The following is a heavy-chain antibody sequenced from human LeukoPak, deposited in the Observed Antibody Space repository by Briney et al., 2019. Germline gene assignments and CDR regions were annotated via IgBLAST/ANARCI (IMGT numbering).Heavy chain of an antibody. CDR2: IYYSGST. D-gene: IGHD3-16*01. Sequence: PSETLSLTCTVSGGPIRSYYWSWIRQPPGKGLEWIGYIYYSGSTNYNPSPKSRVTISVDTSKNQLFLKLSSVTAADTAVYYYARLFGGVAWYSDYWGQGALVTVSS. V-gene: IGHV4-59*01. CDR3: ARLFGGVAWYSDY. J-gene: IGHJ4*02. CDR1: GGPIRSYY.